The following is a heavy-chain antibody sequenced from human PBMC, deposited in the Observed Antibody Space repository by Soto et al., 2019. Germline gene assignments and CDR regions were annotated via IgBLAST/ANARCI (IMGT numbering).Heavy chain of an antibody. D-gene: IGHD1-26*01. V-gene: IGHV3-23*01. CDR1: GFSFSSYA. CDR3: AKDIGSYPYYFDS. Sequence: EVQLLESGGGLVQPGGSLRLSCAASGFSFSSYAMGWVRQAPGKGLEWVPAISGSGGSTYYANSVKGRFTISGDKSKNTLYLQMSSLRVEDTAVYYCAKDIGSYPYYFDSWGQGTLVTVSS. CDR2: ISGSGGST. J-gene: IGHJ4*02.